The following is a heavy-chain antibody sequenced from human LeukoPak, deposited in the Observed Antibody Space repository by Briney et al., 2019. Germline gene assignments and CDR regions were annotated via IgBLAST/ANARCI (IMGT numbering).Heavy chain of an antibody. CDR2: MNPNSGNT. Sequence: ASVKVSCKASGYTFTSYDINGGGRATGQGLGGMGWMNPNSGNTGYAQKFQGRVTMTRNTSISTAYMELSSLRSEDTAVYYCARAMSPGYYYYMDVWGKGTTVTVSS. J-gene: IGHJ6*03. CDR3: ARAMSPGYYYYMDV. CDR1: GYTFTSYD. V-gene: IGHV1-8*01.